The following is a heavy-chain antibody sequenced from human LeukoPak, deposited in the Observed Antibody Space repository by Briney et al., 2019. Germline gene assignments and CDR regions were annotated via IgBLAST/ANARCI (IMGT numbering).Heavy chain of an antibody. CDR1: GYNYNTYS. CDR3: ASRQLERQAHYYMDV. D-gene: IGHD1-1*01. V-gene: IGHV1-18*01. CDR2: ISAYNGNT. J-gene: IGHJ6*03. Sequence: LRASVTVSCKAAGYNYNTYSIAWVRQAPGEGLEWMGWISAYNGNTNYAQNFQDRVTMTIDTSTSTGYMELRSLASDDTAVYYCASRQLERQAHYYMDVWGKGTTVFVSS.